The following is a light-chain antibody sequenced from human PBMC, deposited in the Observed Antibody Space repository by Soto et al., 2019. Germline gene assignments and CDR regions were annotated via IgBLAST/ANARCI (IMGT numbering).Light chain of an antibody. J-gene: IGLJ2*01. Sequence: QSVLTQPASVSGSPGQSITISCTGTSSDVGSYNFVSWFQHTQAKSPKLIIYEGTERPSGVSNRFSASKSGNTASLTISGLQPEDEADYYCCSYAGPSTIFDGGTKLTVL. CDR3: CSYAGPSTI. CDR2: EGT. CDR1: SSDVGSYNF. V-gene: IGLV2-23*01.